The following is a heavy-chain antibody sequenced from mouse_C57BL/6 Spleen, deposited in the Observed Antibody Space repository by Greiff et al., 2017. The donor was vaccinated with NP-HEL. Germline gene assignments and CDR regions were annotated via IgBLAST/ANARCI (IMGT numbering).Heavy chain of an antibody. CDR3: ARGTVVEAWFAY. CDR1: GYTFTSYW. Sequence: VLLQQPGAELVRPGSSVKLSCKASGYTFTSYWMHWVKQRPIQGLEWIGNIDPSDSETHYNQKFKDKATLTVDKSSSTAYMQLSSLTSEDSAVYYCARGTVVEAWFAYWGQGTLVTVSA. V-gene: IGHV1-52*01. CDR2: IDPSDSET. J-gene: IGHJ3*01. D-gene: IGHD1-1*01.